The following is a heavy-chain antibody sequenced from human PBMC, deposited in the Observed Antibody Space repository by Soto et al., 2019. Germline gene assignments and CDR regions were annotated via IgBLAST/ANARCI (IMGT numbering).Heavy chain of an antibody. J-gene: IGHJ6*02. CDR1: GFTFSSYD. CDR3: ARGYCTNGVCWGGYYGMDV. CDR2: IGTAGDT. V-gene: IGHV3-13*01. Sequence: GGSLRLSCAASGFTFSSYDMHWVRQATGKGLEWVSAIGTAGDTYYPGSVKGRFTISRENAKNSLYLQMNSLRAGDTAVYYCARGYCTNGVCWGGYYGMDVWCQGTPVTVSS. D-gene: IGHD2-8*01.